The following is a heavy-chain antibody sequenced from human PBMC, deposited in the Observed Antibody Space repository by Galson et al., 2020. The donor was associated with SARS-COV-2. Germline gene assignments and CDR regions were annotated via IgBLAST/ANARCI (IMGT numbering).Heavy chain of an antibody. CDR3: ASFMVVPAAIGFGY. D-gene: IGHD2-2*01. CDR2: INHSGST. CDR1: GGSFSGYY. J-gene: IGHJ4*02. Sequence: SQTLSLTCAVYGGSFSGYYWSWIRQPPGKGLEWIGEINHSGSTNYNPSLKSRVTISVDTSKNQFSLKLSSVTAADTAVYYCASFMVVPAAIGFGYWGQGTLVTVSS. V-gene: IGHV4-34*01.